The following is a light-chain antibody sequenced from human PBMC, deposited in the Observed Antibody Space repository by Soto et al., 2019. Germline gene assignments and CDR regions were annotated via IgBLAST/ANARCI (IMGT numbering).Light chain of an antibody. CDR2: DAS. CDR3: QERSSWPPWT. Sequence: EIVLTQSPTTLSLSPGERATLSCRASQNINTFLAWYQQRPGQAPRLLIYDASSRATGIPARFSGSGFGTDFTLTISSLEPEDFAIYYCQERSSWPPWTFGQGTEVEVK. J-gene: IGKJ1*01. CDR1: QNINTF. V-gene: IGKV3-11*01.